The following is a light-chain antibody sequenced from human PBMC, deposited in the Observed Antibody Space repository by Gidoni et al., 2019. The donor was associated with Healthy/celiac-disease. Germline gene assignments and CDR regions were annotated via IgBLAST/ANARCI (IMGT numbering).Light chain of an antibody. Sequence: QSALTQPASVSGSPGQSITISCTGTSSDVGGYNYVAWYQQHLGKAPKLMLYDVSNRPAGVSNRVSGSKSGNTASLTSSGLQAEDEADYYCSSYTSSSTLVFGGGTKLTVL. J-gene: IGLJ2*01. CDR2: DVS. CDR1: SSDVGGYNY. V-gene: IGLV2-14*01. CDR3: SSYTSSSTLV.